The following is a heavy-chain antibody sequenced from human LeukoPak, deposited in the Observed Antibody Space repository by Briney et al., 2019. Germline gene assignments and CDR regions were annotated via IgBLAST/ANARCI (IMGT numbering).Heavy chain of an antibody. CDR1: GFTFSSYA. Sequence: GGSLRLSCAASGFTFSSYAMHWVRQAPGKGLEWVAVISYDGSNKYYADSVKGRFTIFRDNSKNTLYLQMNSLRAEDTAVYYCARDLPDYWGQGTLVTVSS. CDR3: ARDLPDY. V-gene: IGHV3-30*04. J-gene: IGHJ4*02. CDR2: ISYDGSNK.